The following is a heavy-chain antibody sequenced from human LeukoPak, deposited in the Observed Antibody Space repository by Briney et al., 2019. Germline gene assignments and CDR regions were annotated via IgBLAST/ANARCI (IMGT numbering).Heavy chain of an antibody. V-gene: IGHV6-1*01. D-gene: IGHD1-26*01. J-gene: IGHJ4*02. CDR2: TYYRSKWYN. Sequence: SQTLSLTCAISGDSVSSNSVAWNWIRQSPSRGLEWLGRTYYRSKWYNDYAVSVKSRITVNPDTSKNQFSLQLNSVAPEDTAVYYCAREATSGSSQIDYWGQGTLVTFSS. CDR1: GDSVSSNSVA. CDR3: AREATSGSSQIDY.